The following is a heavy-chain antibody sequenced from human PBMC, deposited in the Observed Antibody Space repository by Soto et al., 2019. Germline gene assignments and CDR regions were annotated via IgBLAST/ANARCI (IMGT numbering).Heavy chain of an antibody. CDR3: ARGIMITFGGVQYFDY. J-gene: IGHJ4*02. Sequence: SETLSLTCTVSGGSISSGGYYWSWIRQHPGKGLEWIGYIYYSGSTYYNPSLKSRVTISVDTSKNQFSLKLSSVTAADTAVYYCARGIMITFGGVQYFDYWGQGTLVTVSS. CDR1: GGSISSGGYY. D-gene: IGHD3-16*01. CDR2: IYYSGST. V-gene: IGHV4-31*03.